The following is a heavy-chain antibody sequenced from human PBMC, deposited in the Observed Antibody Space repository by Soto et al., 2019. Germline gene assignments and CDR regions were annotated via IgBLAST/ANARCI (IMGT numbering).Heavy chain of an antibody. CDR2: IKQDGSER. CDR1: GFNFRTQA. V-gene: IGHV3-7*01. Sequence: VQLVESGGGVVQPGTSLRLSCAASGFNFRTQAMHWVRQAPGKALEWVANIKQDGSERHYVDSVKGRFTISRDNAKTSLYLQMNSLRAEDTAVYYCARKTGDYWGQGTLVTVSS. J-gene: IGHJ4*02. D-gene: IGHD1-26*01. CDR3: ARKTGDY.